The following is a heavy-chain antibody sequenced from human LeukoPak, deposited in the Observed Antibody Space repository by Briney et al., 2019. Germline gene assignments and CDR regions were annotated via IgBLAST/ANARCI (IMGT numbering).Heavy chain of an antibody. Sequence: PGGSLRLSCAASGFTFSSYAMSWVRQAPGKGLEWVSAISGSGGSTYYADSVKGRFTISRDNSKNTLYLQMNSLRAEDTAVYYCAKAPSDSSGYYPGDAFDIWGQGTMVTVSS. CDR3: AKAPSDSSGYYPGDAFDI. J-gene: IGHJ3*02. CDR2: ISGSGGST. V-gene: IGHV3-23*01. D-gene: IGHD3-22*01. CDR1: GFTFSSYA.